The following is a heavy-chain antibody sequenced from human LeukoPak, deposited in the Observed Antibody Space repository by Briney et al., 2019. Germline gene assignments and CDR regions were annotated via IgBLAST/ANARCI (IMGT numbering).Heavy chain of an antibody. CDR3: ATASVYCSSTSCYGGFDP. V-gene: IGHV1-69-2*01. D-gene: IGHD2-2*01. J-gene: IGHJ5*02. CDR1: GYTFTDYY. Sequence: EASVKVSCKVSGYTFTDYYMHWVQQAPGKGLEWMGLVDPEDGETIYAEKFQGRVTITADTSTDTAYMELSSLRSEDTAVYYCATASVYCSSTSCYGGFDPRGQGTLVTVSS. CDR2: VDPEDGET.